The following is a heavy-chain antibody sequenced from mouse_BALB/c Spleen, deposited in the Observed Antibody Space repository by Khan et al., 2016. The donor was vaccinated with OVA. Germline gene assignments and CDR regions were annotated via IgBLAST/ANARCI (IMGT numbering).Heavy chain of an antibody. CDR3: ARDGSHYNYARDY. CDR2: ISSSGST. J-gene: IGHJ4*01. V-gene: IGHV3-2*02. CDR1: GYSITSDYA. Sequence: EVKLLESGPSLVKPSQSLSLTCTVTGYSITSDYAWNWIRQFPGNKLEWMGYISSSGSTNYNPALKSRISITRDTSKNQFFLQLNSVTTEDTATYYCARDGSHYNYARDYWGQGTTVTVSS. D-gene: IGHD2-3*01.